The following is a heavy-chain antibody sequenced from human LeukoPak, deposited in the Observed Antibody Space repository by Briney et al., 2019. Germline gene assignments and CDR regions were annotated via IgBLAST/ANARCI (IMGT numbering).Heavy chain of an antibody. J-gene: IGHJ4*02. D-gene: IGHD3-10*01. CDR3: AKRGVTTGFDY. Sequence: GGCLRLSCAVSGFIFSSYAMSWVRQAPGKGLEWVSAISFNGGTTCYADSVKGRFTISRDNSKNTLYLQMNSLRAEDTAVYYCAKRGVTTGFDYWGQGTLVSVSS. V-gene: IGHV3-23*01. CDR1: GFIFSSYA. CDR2: ISFNGGTT.